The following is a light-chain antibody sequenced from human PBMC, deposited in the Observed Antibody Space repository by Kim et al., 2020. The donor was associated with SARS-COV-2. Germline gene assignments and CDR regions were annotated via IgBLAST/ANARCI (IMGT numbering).Light chain of an antibody. J-gene: IGKJ2*01. CDR2: KSS. CDR1: QTIDTW. V-gene: IGKV1-5*03. CDR3: QQYMSYYT. Sequence: LSASVRDRATITFRASQTIDTWLAWYKLKPGKTPKLLIYKSSTLESAVPSRFSGSGSGTEFTLTITSLQPDDFATYYCQQYMSYYTFGQGTKLEI.